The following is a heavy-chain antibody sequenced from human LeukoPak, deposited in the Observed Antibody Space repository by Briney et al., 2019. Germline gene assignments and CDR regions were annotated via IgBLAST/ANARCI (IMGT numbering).Heavy chain of an antibody. CDR1: GFTFSSYW. Sequence: GGSLRLSCAASGFTFSSYWMSWVRQAPGKGLEWVAVISYDGSNKYYADSVKGRFTISRDNSKNTLYLQMNSLRAEDTAVYYCAKDGGSGWYMNYFDYWGQGTLVTVSS. D-gene: IGHD6-19*01. V-gene: IGHV3-30*18. CDR3: AKDGGSGWYMNYFDY. CDR2: ISYDGSNK. J-gene: IGHJ4*02.